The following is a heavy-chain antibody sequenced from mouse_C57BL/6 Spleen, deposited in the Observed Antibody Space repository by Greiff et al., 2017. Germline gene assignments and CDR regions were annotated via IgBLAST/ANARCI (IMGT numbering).Heavy chain of an antibody. Sequence: QVQLKQSGAELVKPGASVKISCKASGYAFSSYWMNWVKQRPGKGLEWIGQIYPGDGDTNYNGKFKGKATLTADKSSSTAYMQLSSLTSEDSAVYFCARGGQSDAMDYWGQGTSVTVSS. CDR2: IYPGDGDT. V-gene: IGHV1-80*01. CDR3: ARGGQSDAMDY. J-gene: IGHJ4*01. CDR1: GYAFSSYW.